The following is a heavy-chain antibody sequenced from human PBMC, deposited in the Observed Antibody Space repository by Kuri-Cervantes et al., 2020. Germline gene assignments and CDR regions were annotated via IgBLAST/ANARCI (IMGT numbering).Heavy chain of an antibody. CDR2: FYNSSST. CDR3: AREDYRSGWRNDAFEI. J-gene: IGHJ3*02. V-gene: IGHV4-59*01. D-gene: IGHD6-19*01. CDR1: GGSI. Sequence: SETLSLTCTASGGSIWSWIRQPPGKGLEWIGYFYNSSSTNYNPYLKSQVTISVDTSKNLCSLKLNSVTAAETAVYYCAREDYRSGWRNDAFEIWGQGTMVTVSS.